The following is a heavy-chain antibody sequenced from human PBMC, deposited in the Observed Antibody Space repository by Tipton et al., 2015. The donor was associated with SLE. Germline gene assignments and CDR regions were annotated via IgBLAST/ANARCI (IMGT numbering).Heavy chain of an antibody. V-gene: IGHV4-59*08. D-gene: IGHD2-15*01. Sequence: TLSLTCTVSGGSISSHYWSWIRQPPGKGLEWIGEINHSGSTYYNPSLKSRVTISVDTSKNQFSLKLSSVTAADTAVYYCARSMVGGNYFDYWGQGTLVTVSS. J-gene: IGHJ4*02. CDR2: INHSGST. CDR1: GGSISSHY. CDR3: ARSMVGGNYFDY.